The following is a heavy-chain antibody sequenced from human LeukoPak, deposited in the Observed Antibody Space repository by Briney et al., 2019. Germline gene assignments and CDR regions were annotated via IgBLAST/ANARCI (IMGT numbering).Heavy chain of an antibody. J-gene: IGHJ6*02. V-gene: IGHV3-30*18. CDR3: AKPAGLYYDSSGYY. D-gene: IGHD3-22*01. Sequence: PGRSLRLSCAASGFTFSSYGMHWVRQAPGKGLEWVAVISYDGSNKYYADSVKGRFTISRDNSKNTLYLQMNSLRAEDTAVYYCAKPAGLYYDSSGYYWGQGTTVTVSS. CDR2: ISYDGSNK. CDR1: GFTFSSYG.